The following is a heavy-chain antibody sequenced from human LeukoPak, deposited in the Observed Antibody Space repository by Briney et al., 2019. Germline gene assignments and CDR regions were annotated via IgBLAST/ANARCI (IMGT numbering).Heavy chain of an antibody. CDR2: ISGSGGST. J-gene: IGHJ4*02. V-gene: IGHV3-23*01. Sequence: GGTLRLSCAASGFTFSSYGMSWVRQAPGKGLEWVSGISGSGGSTYYADSVKGRFTISRDNSKNTLYLQMNSLRAEDTAVYYCAKGQPIVATEFDYWGQGTLVTVSS. D-gene: IGHD5-12*01. CDR3: AKGQPIVATEFDY. CDR1: GFTFSSYG.